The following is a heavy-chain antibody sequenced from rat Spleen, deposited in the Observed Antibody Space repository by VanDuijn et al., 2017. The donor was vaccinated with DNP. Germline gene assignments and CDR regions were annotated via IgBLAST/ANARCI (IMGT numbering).Heavy chain of an antibody. Sequence: EVQLVESGGGLVQPGRSLKLSCVASGFTFNNYWMNWVRQAPTKGLEWVASISAGGGDTYYRDSVKGRFTISSDNAKNTLYLQLDSLRSEDTATYYCAKDTTRSNSGAFAYWGQGTLVTVSS. CDR1: GFTFNNYW. CDR2: ISAGGGDT. D-gene: IGHD4-3*01. V-gene: IGHV5S13*01. J-gene: IGHJ3*01. CDR3: AKDTTRSNSGAFAY.